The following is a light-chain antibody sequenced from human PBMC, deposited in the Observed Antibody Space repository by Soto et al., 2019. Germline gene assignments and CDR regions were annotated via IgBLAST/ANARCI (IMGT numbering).Light chain of an antibody. CDR2: DAS. CDR3: QHRSNWPPVT. J-gene: IGKJ4*01. Sequence: IVLPQSPATLSLSPGERATLSCRASQSVSSYLAWYQHKPGQAPRLLIYDASNRATSIPARVSGSGSGTDFTLTISSLEPEDCAIYYCQHRSNWPPVTFGGGTKVDIK. V-gene: IGKV3-11*01. CDR1: QSVSSY.